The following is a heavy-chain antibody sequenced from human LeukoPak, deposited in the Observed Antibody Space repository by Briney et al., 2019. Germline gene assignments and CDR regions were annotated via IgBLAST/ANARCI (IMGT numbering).Heavy chain of an antibody. CDR3: ARVLLWFGENAFDI. D-gene: IGHD3-10*01. CDR2: INAGNGNT. CDR1: GYIFTSYA. J-gene: IGHJ3*02. V-gene: IGHV1-3*01. Sequence: ASVKVSCKGSGYIFTSYAMHWVRQAPGQRLEWMGWINAGNGNTKYSQKFQGRVTITRDTSASTAYMELSSLRSEDTAVYYCARVLLWFGENAFDIWGQGTMVTVSS.